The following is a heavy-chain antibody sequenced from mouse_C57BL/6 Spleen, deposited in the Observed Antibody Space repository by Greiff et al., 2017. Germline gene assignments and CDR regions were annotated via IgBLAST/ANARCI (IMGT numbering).Heavy chain of an antibody. J-gene: IGHJ2*01. CDR3: AYGNSFDY. CDR2: IDPSDSYT. Sequence: QVQLKEPGAELVMPGASVKLSCKASGYTFTSYWMHWVKQRPGQGLEWIGEIDPSDSYTNYNQKFKGKSTLTVDKSSSTAYMQLSSLTSEVSAVYYCAYGNSFDYWGQGTTLTVSS. V-gene: IGHV1-69*01. CDR1: GYTFTSYW. D-gene: IGHD2-1*01.